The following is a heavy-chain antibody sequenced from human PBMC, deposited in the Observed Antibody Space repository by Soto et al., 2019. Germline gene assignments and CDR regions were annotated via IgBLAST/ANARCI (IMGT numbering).Heavy chain of an antibody. Sequence: QVQLVQSGSEVKMHGSSVKVSCTTSGGTFSRHAINWVRQAPGPGLERMGGIIPLCGTTNYAQKFKGRVTISADESASTAYMELSSITSEAAAVYYGARADMHVSSWYFGFDPWGQGTLVTVSS. D-gene: IGHD6-13*01. J-gene: IGHJ5*02. CDR1: GGTFSRHA. CDR3: ARADMHVSSWYFGFDP. V-gene: IGHV1-69*01. CDR2: IIPLCGTT.